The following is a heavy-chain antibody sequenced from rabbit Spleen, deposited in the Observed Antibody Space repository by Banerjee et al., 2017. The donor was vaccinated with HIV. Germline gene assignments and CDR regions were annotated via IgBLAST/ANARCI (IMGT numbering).Heavy chain of an antibody. Sequence: QEQLVESGGDLVKPEGSLTLTCTASGFSFSYKAIMCWVRQAPGKGLEWIACINTSSGNTVYANWAKGRFTISTTSSTTVTLQMTRLTAADTAAYFCVREVAAKFGLWGPGTLVTVS. CDR1: GFSFSYKAI. V-gene: IGHV1S45*01. D-gene: IGHD4-1*01. CDR3: VREVAAKFGL. J-gene: IGHJ6*01. CDR2: INTSSGNT.